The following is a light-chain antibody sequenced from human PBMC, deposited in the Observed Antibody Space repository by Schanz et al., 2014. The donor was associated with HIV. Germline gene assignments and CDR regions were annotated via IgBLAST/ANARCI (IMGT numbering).Light chain of an antibody. CDR2: GAS. CDR1: QSVGSN. Sequence: EFEVTQSPATLSMSPGEGATLSCRVSQSVGSNVAWYQQKPGRAPRLLIYGASTRATGIPARFSGSRSGTDFTLIISSLQPEDFAVYYCQQDYNLPRTFGRGTKVEMK. CDR3: QQDYNLPRT. V-gene: IGKV3D-7*01. J-gene: IGKJ1*01.